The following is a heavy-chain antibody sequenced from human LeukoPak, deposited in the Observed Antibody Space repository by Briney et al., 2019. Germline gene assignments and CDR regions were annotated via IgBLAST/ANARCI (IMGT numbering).Heavy chain of an antibody. CDR2: IFYNGKT. CDR1: GASFRSGGQY. V-gene: IGHV4-61*08. J-gene: IGHJ4*02. Sequence: PSETLSLTCTLSGASFRSGGQYWGWIRQTPGKGLEWIGDIFYNGKTNYNPSLKSRVTISLDTSRSQSSLRLSSVTASDTGVYYCARIFDVWGRGTLVTVSS. CDR3: ARIFDV.